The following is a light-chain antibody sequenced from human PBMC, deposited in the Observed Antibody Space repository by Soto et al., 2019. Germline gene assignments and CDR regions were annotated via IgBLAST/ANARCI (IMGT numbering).Light chain of an antibody. CDR2: GVS. V-gene: IGLV2-14*01. CDR3: SSYTGSSTPWV. CDR1: SSDVGAYNY. Sequence: QSALTQPASVSGSPGQSITISCTGTSSDVGAYNYVSWYQQHPGKAPKLMISGVSNRPSGVSNRFSGSKSGNTAPLTISGLQADDEADYYCSSYTGSSTPWVFGGGTKLTVL. J-gene: IGLJ3*02.